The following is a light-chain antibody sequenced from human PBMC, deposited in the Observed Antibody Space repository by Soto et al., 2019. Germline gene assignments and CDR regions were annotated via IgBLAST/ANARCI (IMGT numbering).Light chain of an antibody. CDR3: SSYTTSTTYV. Sequence: QSALTQPASVSGSPGQSITISCTGTSSDVGAYNFVSWYQQHPGKAPKLMISEVSDRPSGVSNRFSGSKSGNTASLTISGLQAEDEADYYCSSYTTSTTYVFGTGTKVTV. V-gene: IGLV2-14*01. CDR2: EVS. J-gene: IGLJ1*01. CDR1: SSDVGAYNF.